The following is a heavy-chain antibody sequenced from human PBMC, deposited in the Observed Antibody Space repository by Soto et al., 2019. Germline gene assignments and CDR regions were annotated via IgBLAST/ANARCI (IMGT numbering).Heavy chain of an antibody. V-gene: IGHV3-30*18. J-gene: IGHJ5*02. Sequence: QVQLVESGGGVVQPGRSLRLSCAASGFTFSNYGMHWVRQAPGKGLEWVAVISYDGSNKYYADSVKGRFSISRDNCKNTLYLQMNSLRAEDTAVYYCAKGDWFDPWGQGTLVTVS. CDR3: AKGDWFDP. CDR1: GFTFSNYG. CDR2: ISYDGSNK.